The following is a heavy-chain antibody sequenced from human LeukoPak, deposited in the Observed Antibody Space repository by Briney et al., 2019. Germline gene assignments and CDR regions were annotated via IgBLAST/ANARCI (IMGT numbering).Heavy chain of an antibody. CDR2: IRSKAYGGTT. V-gene: IGHV3-49*04. Sequence: PGGSLRLSCTASGFTFGDYAMSWVRQAPGKGLEWVGFIRSKAYGGTTEYAASVKGRFTISRDDSKSIAYLQMNSLKTEDTAVYYCTRENPPLIVVVPAATHNWFDPWGQGTLVTVSS. J-gene: IGHJ5*02. D-gene: IGHD2-2*01. CDR1: GFTFGDYA. CDR3: TRENPPLIVVVPAATHNWFDP.